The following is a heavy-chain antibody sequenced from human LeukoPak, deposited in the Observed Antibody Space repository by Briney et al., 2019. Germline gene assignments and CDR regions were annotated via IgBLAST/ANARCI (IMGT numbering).Heavy chain of an antibody. CDR2: IKQDGSEK. Sequence: HPGGSLRLSCAASGFTFSSYWMSWVRQAPGKGLEWVANIKQDGSEKYYVDSVKGRFTISRDNAKNSLCLQMNSLRAEDTAVYYCARVQGSSGPGIFDYWGQGTLVTVSS. D-gene: IGHD6-19*01. V-gene: IGHV3-7*01. CDR1: GFTFSSYW. CDR3: ARVQGSSGPGIFDY. J-gene: IGHJ4*02.